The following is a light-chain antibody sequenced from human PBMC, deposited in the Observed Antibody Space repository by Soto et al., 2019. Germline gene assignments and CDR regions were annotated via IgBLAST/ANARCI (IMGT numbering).Light chain of an antibody. Sequence: QSALTQPASVSGSPGQSITISCTGTSSDVGGYNYVSWYQQHPGKAPKLMIYEVSNRPSGVSNRFSGSKSGNTASLTISGLQAEDEADYYCLSYTSSSTQRVFGGRTKLTAL. CDR1: SSDVGGYNY. J-gene: IGLJ3*02. V-gene: IGLV2-14*01. CDR2: EVS. CDR3: LSYTSSSTQRV.